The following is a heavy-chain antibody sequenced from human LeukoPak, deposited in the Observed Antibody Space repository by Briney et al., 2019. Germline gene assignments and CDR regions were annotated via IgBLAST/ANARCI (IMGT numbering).Heavy chain of an antibody. CDR2: INHSGST. D-gene: IGHD3-10*01. CDR3: ARAESGLLWFGELLPSDDAFDI. V-gene: IGHV4-34*01. J-gene: IGHJ3*02. Sequence: SETLSPTCAVYGGSFSGYYWSWIRQPPGKGLEWIGEINHSGSTNYNPSLKSRVTISVDTSKNQFSLKLSSVTAADTAVYYCARAESGLLWFGELLPSDDAFDIWGQGTMVTVSS. CDR1: GGSFSGYY.